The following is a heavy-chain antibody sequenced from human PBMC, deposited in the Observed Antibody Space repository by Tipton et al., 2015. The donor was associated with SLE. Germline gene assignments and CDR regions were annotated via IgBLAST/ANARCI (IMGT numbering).Heavy chain of an antibody. CDR3: ARGRGVAADDAFDI. CDR2: INHSGST. D-gene: IGHD6-19*01. V-gene: IGHV4-34*01. J-gene: IGHJ3*02. CDR1: GGSFSGYY. Sequence: LRLSCAVYGGSFSGYYWSWIRQPPGKGLEWIGEINHSGSTNYNPSLKSRVTISVDTSKNQFSLKLSSVTAADTAGYYCARGRGVAADDAFDIWGQGTMVTVSS.